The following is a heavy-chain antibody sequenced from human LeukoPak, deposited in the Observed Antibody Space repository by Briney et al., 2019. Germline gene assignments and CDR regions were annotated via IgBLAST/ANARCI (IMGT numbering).Heavy chain of an antibody. J-gene: IGHJ4*02. CDR2: IKEDGSEK. V-gene: IGHV3-7*01. CDR1: EFTFSSYW. CDR3: ASLSYYGSGSHDY. D-gene: IGHD3-10*01. Sequence: GGSLRLSCVVSEFTFSSYWMTWVRQAPGKGLQWVANIKEDGSEKYYVDSVKGRFTISRDNAKNSLYLQMNSLRAEDTAVYYCASLSYYGSGSHDYWGQGTLVTVSS.